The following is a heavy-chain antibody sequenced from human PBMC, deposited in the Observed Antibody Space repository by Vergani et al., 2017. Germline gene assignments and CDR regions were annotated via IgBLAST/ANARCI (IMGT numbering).Heavy chain of an antibody. D-gene: IGHD6-13*01. V-gene: IGHV1-69*02. Sequence: QVQLVQSGAEVKKPGSSVKVSCKASGGTFSSYTISWVRQAPGQGLEWMGRIIPILGIANYAQKFQGRVTITADKSTSTAYMGLSSLRSEDTAVYYCARGKGQSSSFHGGFGYWGQGTLVTVSS. CDR3: ARGKGQSSSFHGGFGY. J-gene: IGHJ4*02. CDR2: IIPILGIA. CDR1: GGTFSSYT.